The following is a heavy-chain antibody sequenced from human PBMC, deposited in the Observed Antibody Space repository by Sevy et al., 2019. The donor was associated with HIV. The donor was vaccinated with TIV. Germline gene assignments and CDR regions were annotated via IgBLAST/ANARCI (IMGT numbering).Heavy chain of an antibody. V-gene: IGHV1-24*01. CDR1: GYTLTQLS. CDR3: ASTRDYYDSSGYYFDY. Sequence: ASVKVSCKVSGYTLTQLSMHWVRQAPGKGLEWMGSFDPEDDETLYAQNFQDRVTMTEDTSTDTTYMELSSLRSEDTAVYYCASTRDYYDSSGYYFDYWGQGTLVTVSS. CDR2: FDPEDDET. J-gene: IGHJ4*02. D-gene: IGHD3-22*01.